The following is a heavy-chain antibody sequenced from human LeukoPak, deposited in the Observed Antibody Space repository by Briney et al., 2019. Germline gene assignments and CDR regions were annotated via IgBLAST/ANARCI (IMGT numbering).Heavy chain of an antibody. CDR2: ISSDGSNK. D-gene: IGHD2-15*01. CDR1: GFTLSNHA. Sequence: GGSLRLSCAASGFTLSNHAVQWVRQAPGKGLEWVAFISSDGSNKYYGASVEGRFAISRDNVKNTSYLHLNSLRSEDTAVYYCARGESPSVPYSLYYGMDVWGHGTRVTVSS. J-gene: IGHJ6*02. CDR3: ARGESPSVPYSLYYGMDV. V-gene: IGHV3-30*09.